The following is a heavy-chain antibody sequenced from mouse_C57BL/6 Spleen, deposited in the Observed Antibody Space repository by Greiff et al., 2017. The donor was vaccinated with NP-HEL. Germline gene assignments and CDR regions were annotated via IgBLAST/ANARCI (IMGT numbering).Heavy chain of an antibody. V-gene: IGHV5-15*01. J-gene: IGHJ4*01. CDR1: GFTFSDYG. Sequence: EVKLVESGGGLVQPGGSLKLSCAASGFTFSDYGMAWVRQAPGKGLEWVAFISNLAYSIYYADTVTGRFTISKENAKNNLYLEMSSLRSEDTYKYYCARLIATAFYAMDDWGKGTSVTVSS. CDR2: ISNLAYSI. CDR3: ARLIATAFYAMDD. D-gene: IGHD1-2*01.